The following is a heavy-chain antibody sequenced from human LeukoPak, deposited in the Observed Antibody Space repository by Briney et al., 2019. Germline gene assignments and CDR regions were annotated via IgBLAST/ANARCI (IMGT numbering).Heavy chain of an antibody. Sequence: GGSLRFSCAVSAFTFSDNYMTWLRQAPGKGLGSVSYFSRSGTNRSYADSVRGRFTISRDNAKNSLDLQMNSQGDEYAAVYYCVKNNPLDYWGQGTLVTVSS. J-gene: IGHJ4*02. V-gene: IGHV3-11*04. CDR1: AFTFSDNY. CDR3: VKNNPLDY. D-gene: IGHD1-14*01. CDR2: FSRSGTNR.